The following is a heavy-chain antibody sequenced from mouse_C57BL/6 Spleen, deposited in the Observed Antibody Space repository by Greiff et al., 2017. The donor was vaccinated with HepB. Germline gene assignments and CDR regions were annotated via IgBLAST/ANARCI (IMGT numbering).Heavy chain of an antibody. D-gene: IGHD1-1*01. CDR1: GYAFSSSW. CDR3: ARSEMLVATDYFDY. CDR2: IYPGDGDT. J-gene: IGHJ2*01. Sequence: VQVVESGPELVKPGASVKISCKASGYAFSSSWMNWVKQRPGKGLEWIGRIYPGDGDTNYNGKFKGKATLTADKSSSTAYMQLSSLTSEDSAVYFCARSEMLVATDYFDYWGQGTTLTVSS. V-gene: IGHV1-82*01.